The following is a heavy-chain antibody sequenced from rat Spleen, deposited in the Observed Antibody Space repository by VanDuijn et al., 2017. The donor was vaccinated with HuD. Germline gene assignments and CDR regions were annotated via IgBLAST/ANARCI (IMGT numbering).Heavy chain of an antibody. CDR3: TTEGNLGYFDY. D-gene: IGHD2-1*01. Sequence: EVQLVESGGDLVQPGRSLKLSCAASGFTFSDYGMNWIRQAPGKGLEWVAYISSRSDTIFYADTVKGRFTISRDNAKSTLYLQMDSLRSEDTATYYCTTEGNLGYFDYWGQGVMVTVSS. V-gene: IGHV5-19*01. CDR2: ISSRSDTI. J-gene: IGHJ2*01. CDR1: GFTFSDYG.